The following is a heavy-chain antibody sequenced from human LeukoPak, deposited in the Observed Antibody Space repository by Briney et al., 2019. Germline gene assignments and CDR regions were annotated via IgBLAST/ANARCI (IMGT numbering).Heavy chain of an antibody. CDR2: INSDGSST. V-gene: IGHV3-74*01. D-gene: IGHD2-2*02. Sequence: GVSLRLSCAASGFTFSSYWMHWVRQAPGKGLVWVSRINSDGSSTNYADSVKGRFTISRDNAKNTLYLQMNSLRAEDTAVYYCARGSNYCSSISCHMNDWGQGTLVTVSS. J-gene: IGHJ4*02. CDR3: ARGSNYCSSISCHMND. CDR1: GFTFSSYW.